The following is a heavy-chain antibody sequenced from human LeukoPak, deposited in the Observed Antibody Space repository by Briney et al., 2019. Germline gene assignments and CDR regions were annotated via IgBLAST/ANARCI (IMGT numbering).Heavy chain of an antibody. Sequence: GGSLRLSCAASGFTFSSYWMSWVRQAPGKGLEWVANIKQDGSEKYYVDSVKGRFTISRDNAKNSLYLQMNSLRAEDTAVYYCARVAGYCSGGSCYSFLDYCGQGTLVTVSS. J-gene: IGHJ4*02. V-gene: IGHV3-7*01. CDR2: IKQDGSEK. D-gene: IGHD2-15*01. CDR3: ARVAGYCSGGSCYSFLDY. CDR1: GFTFSSYW.